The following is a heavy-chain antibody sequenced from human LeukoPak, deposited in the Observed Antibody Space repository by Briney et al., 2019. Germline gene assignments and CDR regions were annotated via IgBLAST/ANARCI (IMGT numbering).Heavy chain of an antibody. V-gene: IGHV3-23*01. CDR3: AKDQNWEGGY. CDR1: GFTFISFG. CDR2: ITGDGTST. Sequence: PGGSLRLSCAASGFTFISFGMNWVRQAPGKGLEWVSGITGDGTSTYYADSVKGRFTISRDNSKNTVYLQMTSLRVEDTAVYYCAKDQNWEGGYWGQGTLVTVSS. J-gene: IGHJ4*02. D-gene: IGHD7-27*01.